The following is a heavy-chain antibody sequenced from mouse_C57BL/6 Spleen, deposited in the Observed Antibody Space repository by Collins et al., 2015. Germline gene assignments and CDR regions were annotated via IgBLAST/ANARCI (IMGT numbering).Heavy chain of an antibody. CDR2: IDPANGNT. Sequence: PGASVKLSCTASGFNXKNTYMHWVKQRPEQGLEWIGRIDPANGNTKYAPKFQGKATITADTSSNTAYLQLSSLTSEDTAIYYCARDYYGSSYGYFDVWGTGTTVTVSS. CDR1: GFNXKNTY. D-gene: IGHD1-1*01. V-gene: IGHV14-3*01. J-gene: IGHJ1*03. CDR3: ARDYYGSSYGYFDV.